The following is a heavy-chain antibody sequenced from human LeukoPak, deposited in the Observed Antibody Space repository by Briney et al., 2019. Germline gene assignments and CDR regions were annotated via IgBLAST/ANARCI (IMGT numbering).Heavy chain of an antibody. CDR2: ISSNGGST. Sequence: PGGSLRLSCSASGFTFSSYAMYWVRQARGKGLEYVSGISSNGGSTYYADSVKGRFTISRDNSKNTLYLQMSSLRAEDTAVYYCVKITSSSGGDYWGQGTLVTVSS. J-gene: IGHJ4*02. V-gene: IGHV3-64D*09. CDR1: GFTFSSYA. D-gene: IGHD6-19*01. CDR3: VKITSSSGGDY.